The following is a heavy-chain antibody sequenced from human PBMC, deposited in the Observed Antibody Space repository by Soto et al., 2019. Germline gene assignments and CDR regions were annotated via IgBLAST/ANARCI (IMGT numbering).Heavy chain of an antibody. CDR1: GFTFTDYY. Sequence: AASVKVSCKASGFTFTDYYMHWVRQAPGQGLEWMGWVDSHSDDINYAQKFQGRVTMTRDTSISTAYMELNSLRSDDTAVYYCASKFGDACDIWGQGTMVTVS. CDR3: ASKFGDACDI. J-gene: IGHJ3*02. D-gene: IGHD3-16*01. CDR2: VDSHSDDI. V-gene: IGHV1-2*02.